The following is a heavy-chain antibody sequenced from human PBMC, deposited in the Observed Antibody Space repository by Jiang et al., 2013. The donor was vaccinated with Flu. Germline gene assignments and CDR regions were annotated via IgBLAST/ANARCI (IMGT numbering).Heavy chain of an antibody. V-gene: IGHV3-30*01. J-gene: IGHJ4*02. CDR3: ARELLIDY. CDR2: K. Sequence: KYYADSVKGRFTISRDNSKNTLYLQMNSLRAEDTAVYYCARELLIDYWGQGTLVTVSS. D-gene: IGHD2-15*01.